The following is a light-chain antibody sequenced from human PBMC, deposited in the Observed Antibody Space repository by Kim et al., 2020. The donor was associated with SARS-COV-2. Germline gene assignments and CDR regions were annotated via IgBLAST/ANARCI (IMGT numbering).Light chain of an antibody. J-gene: IGLJ2*01. CDR3: SSYTSSSTLV. CDR1: SSDVGGYNY. Sequence: GQSITISCTGTSSDVGGYNYGSWYQQHPGKAPKLMIYDVSNRPSGVSNRFSGSKSGNTASLTISELQAEDEADYYCSSYTSSSTLVFGGGTQLTVL. V-gene: IGLV2-14*03. CDR2: DVS.